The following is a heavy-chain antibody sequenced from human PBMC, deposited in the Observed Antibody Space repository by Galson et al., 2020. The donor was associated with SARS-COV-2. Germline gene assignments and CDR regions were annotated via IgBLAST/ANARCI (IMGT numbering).Heavy chain of an antibody. CDR2: IWYDGSNK. Sequence: TGGSLRLSCAASGFTFSSYGMHWVRQAPGKGLEWVAVIWYDGSNKYYADSVKGRFTISRDNSKNTLYLQMNSLRAEDTAVYYCARDDGILYQPPGFYWGQGTLVTVSS. CDR3: ARDDGILYQPPGFY. J-gene: IGHJ4*02. CDR1: GFTFSSYG. V-gene: IGHV3-33*01. D-gene: IGHD2-8*01.